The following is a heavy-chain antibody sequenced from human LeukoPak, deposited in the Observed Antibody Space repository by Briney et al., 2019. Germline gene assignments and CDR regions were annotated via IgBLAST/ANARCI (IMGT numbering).Heavy chain of an antibody. CDR2: TYYSGST. CDR3: ARDYCSGGSCYFDY. J-gene: IGHJ4*02. V-gene: IGHV4-59*01. Sequence: PSETLSLTCTVSGGSISSYYWSWIRQPPGKGLEWIGYTYYSGSTNYNPSLKSRVTISVDTSKNQFSLKLSSVTAADTAVYYCARDYCSGGSCYFDYWGQGTLVTVSS. D-gene: IGHD2-15*01. CDR1: GGSISSYY.